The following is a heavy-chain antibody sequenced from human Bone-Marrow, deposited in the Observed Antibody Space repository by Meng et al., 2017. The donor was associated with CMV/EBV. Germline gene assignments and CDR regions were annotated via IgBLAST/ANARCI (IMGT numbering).Heavy chain of an antibody. D-gene: IGHD5-24*01. Sequence: ASVKVSCKASGYTFTSYGISWVRQAPGQGLEWMGWISAYNGNTNYAQKLQGRVTMTTDTSTSTAYMELRSLRSDDTAVYYCARDTEMAAALSSDYWGQGMLVTVYS. J-gene: IGHJ4*02. V-gene: IGHV1-18*01. CDR3: ARDTEMAAALSSDY. CDR1: GYTFTSYG. CDR2: ISAYNGNT.